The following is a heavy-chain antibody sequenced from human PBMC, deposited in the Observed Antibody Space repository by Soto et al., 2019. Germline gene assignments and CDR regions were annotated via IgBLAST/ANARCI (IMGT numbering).Heavy chain of an antibody. V-gene: IGHV1-69*13. CDR2: IIPIFGIG. Sequence: AASVKVSCKASGGTFNRYAISWVRQAPGQGREWMGGIIPIFGIGNDAQRFQGRVTITADESTGTAYMELSSLRSEDTGVYYCARSAITLFGVVSIPPHYYSEMDVWGQGTTVTVSS. CDR1: GGTFNRYA. D-gene: IGHD3-3*01. J-gene: IGHJ6*02. CDR3: ARSAITLFGVVSIPPHYYSEMDV.